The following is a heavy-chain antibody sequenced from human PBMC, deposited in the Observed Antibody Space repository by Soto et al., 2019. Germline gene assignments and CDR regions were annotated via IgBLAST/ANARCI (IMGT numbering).Heavy chain of an antibody. V-gene: IGHV4-4*07. CDR2: VFSSVSA. J-gene: IGHJ4*02. D-gene: IGHD2-21*02. CDR3: ARDGMTTGDT. Sequence: SETLSLSCIVSGVSVTSYTWSWVRQPANKGLEWIGRVFSSVSATYNPSLKSRVSISMDTAENRISLKLDSVTAADAGVYFCARDGMTTGDTWGPGTLVTVSS. CDR1: GVSVTSYT.